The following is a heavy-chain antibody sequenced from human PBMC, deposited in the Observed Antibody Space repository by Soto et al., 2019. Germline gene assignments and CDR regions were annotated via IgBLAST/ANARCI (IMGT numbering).Heavy chain of an antibody. D-gene: IGHD3-10*01. Sequence: EVQLLESGGGLVQPGGSLRLSCVASGFSFSTYSMSWVRQAPGKGLEWISSISEDGESTYYADSVKGRFASSRDNSKNTLSLQMNSLRAEDTAVYYCAKGWSPSIYYGSGSYYNFAYWGQGTQVTASS. V-gene: IGHV3-23*01. CDR2: ISEDGEST. CDR1: GFSFSTYS. CDR3: AKGWSPSIYYGSGSYYNFAY. J-gene: IGHJ4*02.